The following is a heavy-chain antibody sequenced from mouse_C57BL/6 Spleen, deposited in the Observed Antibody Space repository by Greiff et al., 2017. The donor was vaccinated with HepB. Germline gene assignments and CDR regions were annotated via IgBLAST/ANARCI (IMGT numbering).Heavy chain of an antibody. Sequence: EVKLMESGAELVKPGASVKLSCTASGFNIKDYYMHWVKQRTEQGLEWIGRIDPEDGETKYAPKFQGKATITADTSSNTAYLQLSSLTSEDTAVYYCAARQLRLRYFDYWGQGTTLTVSS. J-gene: IGHJ2*01. D-gene: IGHD3-2*02. CDR3: AARQLRLRYFDY. CDR2: IDPEDGET. V-gene: IGHV14-2*01. CDR1: GFNIKDYY.